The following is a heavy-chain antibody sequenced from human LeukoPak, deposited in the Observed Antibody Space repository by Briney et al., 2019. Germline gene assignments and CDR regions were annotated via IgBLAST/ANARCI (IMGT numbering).Heavy chain of an antibody. CDR1: GYTFTGYY. J-gene: IGHJ4*02. Sequence: GASVKVSCKASGYTFTGYYMHGVRQAPGQGLEWMGWINPNSGGTNYAQKFPGRVTMTRATSISTAYMEISRLRSDDTAVYYCALSYYYYGSGTFPWYYFDYWGQGTLVTVSS. CDR3: ALSYYYYGSGTFPWYYFDY. D-gene: IGHD3-10*01. CDR2: INPNSGGT. V-gene: IGHV1-2*02.